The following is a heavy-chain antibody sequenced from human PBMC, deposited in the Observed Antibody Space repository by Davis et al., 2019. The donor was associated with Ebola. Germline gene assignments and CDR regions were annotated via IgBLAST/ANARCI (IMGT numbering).Heavy chain of an antibody. CDR3: AKKGHQLLYYYYGMDV. CDR2: ISGSGGST. J-gene: IGHJ6*02. V-gene: IGHV3-23*01. Sequence: GGSLRLSCAASGFTFSSYAMSWVRQAPGKGLEWVSAISGSGGSTYYADSVKGRFTISRDNSKNTLYLQMNSLRAEDTAVYYCAKKGHQLLYYYYGMDVWGQGTTVTVSS. CDR1: GFTFSSYA. D-gene: IGHD2-2*01.